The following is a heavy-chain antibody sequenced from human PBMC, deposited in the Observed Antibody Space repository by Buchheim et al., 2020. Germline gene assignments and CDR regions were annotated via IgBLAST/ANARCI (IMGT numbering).Heavy chain of an antibody. V-gene: IGHV4-34*01. D-gene: IGHD6-19*01. Sequence: QVQLQQWGAGLLKPLETLSLTCAVYGGSFSGYYWSWIRQPPGKGLEWIGEINHSGSTNYNPSLKSRVTISVDTSKNQFSLELSSVTAADTAVYYCARGRQQWLVTVRSFDYWGQGTL. CDR3: ARGRQQWLVTVRSFDY. J-gene: IGHJ4*02. CDR2: INHSGST. CDR1: GGSFSGYY.